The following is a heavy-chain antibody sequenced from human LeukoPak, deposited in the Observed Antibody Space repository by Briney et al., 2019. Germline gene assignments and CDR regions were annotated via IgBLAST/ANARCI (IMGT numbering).Heavy chain of an antibody. J-gene: IGHJ4*02. CDR3: ARLRDGTIDY. CDR2: IDPSDSYI. V-gene: IGHV5-10-1*01. Sequence: GESLKISCKGSGYNFTSYWISWVRQMPGKGLEWMGRIDPSDSYINYSPSSQGHVTISGDKSIRTAYLQWSSLKASDTAMYYCARLRDGTIDYWGQGTLVTVSS. CDR1: GYNFTSYW.